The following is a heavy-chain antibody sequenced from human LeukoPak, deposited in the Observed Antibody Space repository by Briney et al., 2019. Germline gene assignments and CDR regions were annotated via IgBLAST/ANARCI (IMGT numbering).Heavy chain of an antibody. Sequence: PGGPLRLSCAASGFTFSSYEMNWVRQAPGKGLEWVSYISSSGSTIYYADSVKGRFTISRDNAKNSLYLQMNSLRAEDTAVYYCARVYGEGDWFDPWGQGTLVTVSS. CDR2: ISSSGSTI. D-gene: IGHD4-17*01. CDR1: GFTFSSYE. J-gene: IGHJ5*02. CDR3: ARVYGEGDWFDP. V-gene: IGHV3-48*03.